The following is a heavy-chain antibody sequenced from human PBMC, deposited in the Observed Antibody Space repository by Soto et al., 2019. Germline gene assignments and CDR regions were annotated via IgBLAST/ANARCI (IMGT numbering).Heavy chain of an antibody. Sequence: PSETLSLTCAANGGSFSDYYWSCVRQPPGKGLEWIGEISHSGSTSYNPSLKSRVTISIDTSKNQFSLKLSSVSAADTAMYYCARGLQRRFGGYKGLGYHGMDVWGQGTTVT. J-gene: IGHJ6*02. CDR3: ARGLQRRFGGYKGLGYHGMDV. CDR2: ISHSGST. CDR1: GGSFSDYY. D-gene: IGHD5-12*01. V-gene: IGHV4-34*01.